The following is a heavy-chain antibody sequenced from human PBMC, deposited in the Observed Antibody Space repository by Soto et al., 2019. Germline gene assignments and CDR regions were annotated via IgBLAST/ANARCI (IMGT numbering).Heavy chain of an antibody. V-gene: IGHV3-33*01. D-gene: IGHD2-2*01. CDR3: AREPDLGCSSTSCYAYYFDY. CDR1: GFTFSSYG. CDR2: IWYDGSNK. J-gene: IGHJ4*02. Sequence: GGSLRLSCAASGFTFSSYGMHWVRQAPGKGLEWVAVIWYDGSNKYYADSVKGRFTISRDNSKNTLYLQMNSLRAEDTAVYYCAREPDLGCSSTSCYAYYFDYWGQGTLVTVSS.